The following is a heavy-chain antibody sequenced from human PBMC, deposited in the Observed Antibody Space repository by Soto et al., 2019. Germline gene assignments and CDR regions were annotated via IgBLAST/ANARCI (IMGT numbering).Heavy chain of an antibody. D-gene: IGHD1-1*01. Sequence: SETLSLTCTVSGGSISSSYWSWIGYFLGKGLEWIGYISYSGSTEYNPSLKSRVTISVDTSKNQFSLKLSSVTAADTAVYYCARHLSTTAAPLPFDYWGQGTLVTVS. J-gene: IGHJ4*02. CDR3: ARHLSTTAAPLPFDY. V-gene: IGHV4-59*08. CDR1: GGSISSSY. CDR2: ISYSGST.